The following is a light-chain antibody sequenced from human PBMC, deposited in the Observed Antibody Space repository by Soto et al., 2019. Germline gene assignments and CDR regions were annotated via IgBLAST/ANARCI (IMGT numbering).Light chain of an antibody. CDR2: EGS. CDR1: NSDVGNYNL. Sequence: QSALTQPASVSGSPGQSITISCTGTNSDVGNYNLVSWYQHHPGKAPKRMIYEGSKRPSGVSNRFSGSKSGNTASLTISGLQAEDEADYYCCSYAGSSTMEFGGGTQLTVL. V-gene: IGLV2-23*01. CDR3: CSYAGSSTME. J-gene: IGLJ2*01.